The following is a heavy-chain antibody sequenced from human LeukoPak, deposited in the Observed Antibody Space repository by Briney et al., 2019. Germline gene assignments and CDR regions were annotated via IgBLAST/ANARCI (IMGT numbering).Heavy chain of an antibody. Sequence: ASVKVSCKASGYIFTDHYIHWVRQAPGQGHEWMGCINAKNGDTYYAQKFQGRVTMTRDMSIRALYMEVTRLRADDTAVYYCARDHSSSVAGKSYWWLDPWGQGTLVTVSS. CDR3: ARDHSSSVAGKSYWWLDP. D-gene: IGHD6-19*01. CDR1: GYIFTDHY. J-gene: IGHJ5*02. CDR2: INAKNGDT. V-gene: IGHV1-2*02.